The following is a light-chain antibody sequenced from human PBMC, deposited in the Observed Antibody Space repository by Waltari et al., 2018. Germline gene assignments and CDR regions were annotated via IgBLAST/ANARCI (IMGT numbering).Light chain of an antibody. Sequence: EIVLTQSPGPLSLSPGERATLSCRASQSVDSTYLAWYQQKFGQAPGLLIYGASSRATGIPDRFSGSGSGTDFTLTISRLEPEDFAMYYCQQYGPSPTFGPGTKVEIK. CDR2: GAS. CDR1: QSVDSTY. J-gene: IGKJ1*01. CDR3: QQYGPSPT. V-gene: IGKV3-20*01.